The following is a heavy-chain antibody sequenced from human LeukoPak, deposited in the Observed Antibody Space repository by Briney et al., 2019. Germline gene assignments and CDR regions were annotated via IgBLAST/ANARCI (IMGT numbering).Heavy chain of an antibody. V-gene: IGHV3-48*03. CDR1: GFTFSSYE. CDR2: ISSSGSTI. CDR3: ATCGYTYGLYFDY. J-gene: IGHJ4*02. Sequence: GGSLRLSCAASGFTFSSYEMNWVRQAPGKGLEWVSYISSSGSTIYYADSVKGRFTISRDNAENSLYLQMNSLRAEDTAVYYCATCGYTYGLYFDYWGQGTLVTVSS. D-gene: IGHD5-18*01.